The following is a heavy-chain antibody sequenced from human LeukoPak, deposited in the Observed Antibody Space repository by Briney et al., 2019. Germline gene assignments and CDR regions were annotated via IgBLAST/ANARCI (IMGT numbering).Heavy chain of an antibody. CDR1: GGTFSSYA. Sequence: ASVKVSCKASGGTFSSYAISWVRQAPGQGLEWMGWISAYNGNTNYAQKLQGRVTMTTDTSTSTAYMELRSLRSDDTAVYYCASFVIPAGWFDPWGQGTLVTVSS. D-gene: IGHD2-2*01. CDR2: ISAYNGNT. J-gene: IGHJ5*02. CDR3: ASFVIPAGWFDP. V-gene: IGHV1-18*01.